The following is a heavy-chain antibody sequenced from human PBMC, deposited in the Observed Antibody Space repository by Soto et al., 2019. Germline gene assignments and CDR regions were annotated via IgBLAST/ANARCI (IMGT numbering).Heavy chain of an antibody. CDR3: ARLIYYDSSGYVQLDY. D-gene: IGHD3-22*01. V-gene: IGHV1-69*13. CDR2: ITPIFGTA. Sequence: SVKVSCKASGGTFSTSSFSWVRQAPGQGLEWMGGITPIFGTAIYAQELPGRLTITADESTRTTYMELSSLKASDTAMYYCARLIYYDSSGYVQLDYWGQGTLVTVS. CDR1: GGTFSTSS. J-gene: IGHJ4*02.